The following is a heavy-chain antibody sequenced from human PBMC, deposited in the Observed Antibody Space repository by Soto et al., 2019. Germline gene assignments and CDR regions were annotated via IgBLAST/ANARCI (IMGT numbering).Heavy chain of an antibody. D-gene: IGHD3-22*01. Sequence: QVQLVESGGGVVQPGRSLRLSCAASGFTFSSYAMHWVRQAPGKGLEWVAVISYDGSNKYYADSVKGRFTISRDNSKKPLYLQMNSLRAEDTAVYYCAKALYDSSGYPNEGDWFDTWGQGNLVTVSS. V-gene: IGHV3-30-3*01. J-gene: IGHJ5*02. CDR3: AKALYDSSGYPNEGDWFDT. CDR2: ISYDGSNK. CDR1: GFTFSSYA.